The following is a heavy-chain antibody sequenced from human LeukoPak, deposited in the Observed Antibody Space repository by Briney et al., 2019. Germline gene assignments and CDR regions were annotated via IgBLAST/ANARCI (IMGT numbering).Heavy chain of an antibody. J-gene: IGHJ6*04. D-gene: IGHD3-10*02. CDR3: AELGITMIGGV. CDR1: GFTFSSYG. CDR2: ISGSGGST. Sequence: GGSLRLSCAASGFTFSSYGMSWVRQAPEKGLEWVSAISGSGGSTYYADSVKGRFTISRDNSKNTLYLQMNSLRAEDTAVYYCAELGITMIGGVWGKGTTVTISS. V-gene: IGHV3-23*01.